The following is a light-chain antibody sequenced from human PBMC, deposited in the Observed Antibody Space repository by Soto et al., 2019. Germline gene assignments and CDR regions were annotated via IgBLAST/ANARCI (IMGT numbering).Light chain of an antibody. J-gene: IGKJ1*01. CDR2: GAS. Sequence: QMTQSPSSLSASLGDRVTITCRASQGIREYVAWYQQKPGKVPKLLIYGASTLQSGVPSRFSGSGSGTDLTLTISSLQPEDLGTYYCQAFNSAPRPFGQGTKVEIK. V-gene: IGKV1-27*01. CDR1: QGIREY. CDR3: QAFNSAPRP.